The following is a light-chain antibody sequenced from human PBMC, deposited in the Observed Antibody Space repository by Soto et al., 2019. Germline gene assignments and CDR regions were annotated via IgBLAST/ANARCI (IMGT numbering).Light chain of an antibody. CDR3: SSYTSSSTLV. CDR1: SSEVGGYNY. J-gene: IGLJ1*01. Sequence: QSVLTQPASVSGSPGQSITISCAGTSSEVGGYNYVSWYQQYPGKAPKLVIYDVSNRPSGVSNRFSGSKSGNTASLTISGLQAEDEADYYCSSYTSSSTLVFGTGTKLTVL. V-gene: IGLV2-14*03. CDR2: DVS.